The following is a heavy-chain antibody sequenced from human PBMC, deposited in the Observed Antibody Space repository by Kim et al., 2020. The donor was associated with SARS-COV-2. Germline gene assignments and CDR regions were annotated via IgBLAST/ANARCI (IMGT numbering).Heavy chain of an antibody. V-gene: IGHV6-1*01. D-gene: IGHD6-13*01. CDR3: ARAPRTAAGTHDY. J-gene: IGHJ4*02. Sequence: DYAVSVKSRITSNADTSKNQFSLHLNSVTPEDTAVYYCARAPRTAAGTHDYWGQGTLVTVSS.